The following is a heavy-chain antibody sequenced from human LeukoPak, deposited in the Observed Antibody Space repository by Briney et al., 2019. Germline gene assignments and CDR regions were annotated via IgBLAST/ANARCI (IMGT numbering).Heavy chain of an antibody. D-gene: IGHD7-27*01. CDR3: AGVPLKWGRDY. J-gene: IGHJ4*02. V-gene: IGHV4-31*03. CDR2: IYYSGST. Sequence: SETLSLTCTVSGDSISSVYYWCWIRQHPGKGLEWIGYIYYSGSTFYNPSLKSRVTISADTSKNQFSLRLSPVTAADTAMYYCAGVPLKWGRDYWGQGTQVAVSS. CDR1: GDSISSVYY.